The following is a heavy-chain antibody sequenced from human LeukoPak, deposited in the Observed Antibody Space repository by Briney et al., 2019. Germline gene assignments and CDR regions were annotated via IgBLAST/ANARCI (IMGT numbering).Heavy chain of an antibody. J-gene: IGHJ6*02. D-gene: IGHD6-19*01. Sequence: SVKVSCKASGGTFSSYAISWVRRAPGQGLEWMGGIIPIFGTANYAQKFQGRVTITADESTSTAYMELSSLRSEDTAVYYCARVRRWGYSSGWSLTYYYGMDVWGQGTTVTVSS. CDR3: ARVRRWGYSSGWSLTYYYGMDV. V-gene: IGHV1-69*13. CDR2: IIPIFGTA. CDR1: GGTFSSYA.